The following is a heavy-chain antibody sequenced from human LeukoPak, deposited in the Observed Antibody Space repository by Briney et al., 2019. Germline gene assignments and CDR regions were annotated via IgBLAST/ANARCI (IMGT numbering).Heavy chain of an antibody. CDR1: GGSISSYY. J-gene: IGHJ4*02. Sequence: SETLSLTCAGSGGSISSYYLSWIRQPPGKGLEWIGYMYYSGSIDYSPSLKSRVTISVDTSKNQFYLKLSSVTAADTAVYYCAAYSGDYGFGYWGEGTLVTVSS. D-gene: IGHD4-17*01. CDR2: MYYSGSI. CDR3: AAYSGDYGFGY. V-gene: IGHV4-59*08.